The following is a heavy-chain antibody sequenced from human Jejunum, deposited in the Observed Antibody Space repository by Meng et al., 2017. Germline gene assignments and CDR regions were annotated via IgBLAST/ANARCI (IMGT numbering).Heavy chain of an antibody. J-gene: IGHJ4*02. D-gene: IGHD2-21*02. V-gene: IGHV4-38-2*01. Sequence: SETLSLTCLVSGYFISSGFYWGWVRQPPGKGLEWIGHIHYNGNTYYNSSLKGRVTISVDTSKNQFSLKVSSVTAADTAFYYCARTRGGGYLPYYFDFWGQGTLVTVSS. CDR1: GYFISSGFY. CDR3: ARTRGGGYLPYYFDF. CDR2: IHYNGNT.